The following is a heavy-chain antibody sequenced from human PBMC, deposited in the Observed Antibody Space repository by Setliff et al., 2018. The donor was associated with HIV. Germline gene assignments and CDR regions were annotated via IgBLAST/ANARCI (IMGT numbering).Heavy chain of an antibody. CDR3: ARTIPLAGSDMDL. D-gene: IGHD6-19*01. CDR2: INPNNGGT. Sequence: ASVKVSCKASGYSFTDYYIHWVRQAPGQGLEWMGRINPNNGGTNYVQRFRGRVTMTSDTSINTAYMELSSLRSDDTAVYYCARTIPLAGSDMDLWGKGTTVTVSS. V-gene: IGHV1-2*06. J-gene: IGHJ6*03. CDR1: GYSFTDYY.